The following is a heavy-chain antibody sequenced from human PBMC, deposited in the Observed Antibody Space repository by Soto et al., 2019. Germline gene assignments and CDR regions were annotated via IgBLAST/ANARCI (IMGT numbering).Heavy chain of an antibody. Sequence: GGSLRLSCAASGFTFSSYSMNWVRQAPGKGLEWVSSISSSSSYIYYADSVKGRFTISRDNAKNSLYLQMNSLRAEDTAVYYCARDGRTEQLVDYWGQGTLVTVSS. V-gene: IGHV3-21*01. CDR1: GFTFSSYS. J-gene: IGHJ4*02. CDR3: ARDGRTEQLVDY. D-gene: IGHD6-13*01. CDR2: ISSSSSYI.